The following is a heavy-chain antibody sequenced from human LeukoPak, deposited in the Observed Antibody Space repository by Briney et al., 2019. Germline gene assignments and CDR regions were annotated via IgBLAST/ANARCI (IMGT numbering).Heavy chain of an antibody. CDR3: AKSGSYYYYYMDV. V-gene: IGHV4-59*08. Sequence: PSETLSLTCTLSGDSISSYYWSGIRQPRGKGLEWIGYIDYSGSTSYSPSLTSRVTMSVDTSKKQFSLKLPSVTAADTAVYYCAKSGSYYYYYMDVWGKGTTVTVSS. J-gene: IGHJ6*03. CDR1: GDSISSYY. D-gene: IGHD3-10*01. CDR2: IDYSGST.